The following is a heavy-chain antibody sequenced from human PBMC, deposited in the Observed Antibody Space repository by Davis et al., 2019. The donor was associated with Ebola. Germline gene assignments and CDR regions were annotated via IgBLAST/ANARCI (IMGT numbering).Heavy chain of an antibody. D-gene: IGHD6-13*01. CDR1: GFTFSSYS. J-gene: IGHJ4*02. CDR2: IGTENDDI. Sequence: PGGSLRLSCAASGFTFSSYSMHWVRQAPGKGLEWVSSIGTENDDIYYAESVKGRFIISRDNAKNSLYLQMSSLRVEDTAVYYCTRDRSAAGWGQGTLVTVSS. CDR3: TRDRSAAG. V-gene: IGHV3-21*04.